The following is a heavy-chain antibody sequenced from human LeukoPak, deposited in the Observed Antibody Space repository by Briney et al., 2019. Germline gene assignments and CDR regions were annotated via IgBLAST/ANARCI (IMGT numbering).Heavy chain of an antibody. CDR3: ARYAKSYCSSTSCYGLYYYYYYMDV. D-gene: IGHD2-2*01. CDR1: GGSFSGYY. CDR2: INHSGST. J-gene: IGHJ6*03. V-gene: IGHV4-34*01. Sequence: SETLSLTCAVYGGSFSGYYWSWIRQPPGKGLEWIGEINHSGSTNYNPSLKSRVTISVDTSKNQFSLKLSSVTAADTAVYYCARYAKSYCSSTSCYGLYYYYYYMDVWGKGTTVTVSS.